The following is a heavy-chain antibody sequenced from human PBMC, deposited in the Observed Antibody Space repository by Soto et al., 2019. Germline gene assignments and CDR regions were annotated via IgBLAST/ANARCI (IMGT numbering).Heavy chain of an antibody. Sequence: QVQLVQSGAEVKKPGSSVKVSCKASGGTFSSYAISWVRQAPGQGLEWMGGIIPIFGTADYAQKFQGRVTXPXEXFTXTDYMGLRSLRSEDTAVYYCARHLGGNHYYYGMDVWGQGTTVTVSS. CDR1: GGTFSSYA. D-gene: IGHD3-10*01. CDR3: ARHLGGNHYYYGMDV. V-gene: IGHV1-69*05. CDR2: IIPIFGTA. J-gene: IGHJ6*02.